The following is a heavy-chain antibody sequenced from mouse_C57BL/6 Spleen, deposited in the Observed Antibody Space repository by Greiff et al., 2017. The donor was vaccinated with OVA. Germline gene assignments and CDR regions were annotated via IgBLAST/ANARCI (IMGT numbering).Heavy chain of an antibody. V-gene: IGHV3-6*01. CDR2: ISYDGSN. D-gene: IGHD1-1*01. Sequence: DVKLQESGPGLVKPSQSLSLTCSVTGYSITSGYYWNWIRQFPGNKLEWMGYISYDGSNNYNPSLKNRISITRDTSKNQFFLKLNSVTTEDTATYYCARDKGGYGSSLYFDYWGQGTTLTVSS. CDR3: ARDKGGYGSSLYFDY. CDR1: GYSITSGYY. J-gene: IGHJ2*01.